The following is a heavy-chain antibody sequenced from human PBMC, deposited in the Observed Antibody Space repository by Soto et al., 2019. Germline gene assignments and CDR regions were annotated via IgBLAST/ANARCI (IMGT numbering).Heavy chain of an antibody. CDR2: IIPIFGTA. J-gene: IGHJ1*01. V-gene: IGHV1-69*12. Sequence: QVQLVQSGAEVKKPGSSVKVSCKASGGTFSSYAISWVRQAPGQGLEWMGGIIPIFGTANYAQKFQVRVTITADESTGRAYLELSSQVSEDTAVDYCASGASTSCYSNFQHWGQGTLVTVSS. CDR3: ASGASTSCYSNFQH. CDR1: GGTFSSYA. D-gene: IGHD2-2*01.